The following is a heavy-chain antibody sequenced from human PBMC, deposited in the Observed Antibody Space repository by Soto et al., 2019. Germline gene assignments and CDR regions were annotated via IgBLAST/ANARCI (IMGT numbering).Heavy chain of an antibody. J-gene: IGHJ5*02. CDR2: ISGSGDNT. Sequence: EVRLLESGGGFVQPGASLRLSCAASGFTFSGFTFGSYAMSWVRQAPGKGLEWVSSISGSGDNTYYADSVKGRFTISRDNSKNTLSLQMNSLRADDTAVYYCAKDRAAVAPRVRFDPWGQGTLVTVSS. D-gene: IGHD6-19*01. V-gene: IGHV3-23*01. CDR3: AKDRAAVAPRVRFDP. CDR1: GFTFSGFTFGSYA.